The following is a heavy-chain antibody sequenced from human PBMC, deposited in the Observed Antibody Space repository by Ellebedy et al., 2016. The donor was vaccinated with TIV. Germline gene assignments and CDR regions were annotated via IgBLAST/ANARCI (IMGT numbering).Heavy chain of an antibody. D-gene: IGHD3-10*01. J-gene: IGHJ4*02. CDR3: ARDRDAEEFDY. V-gene: IGHV3-11*06. CDR1: GFTFSDHY. CDR2: ISRSSANP. Sequence: GGSLRLSCAASGFTFSDHYMSWIRQAPGKGLEWVSYISRSSANPNYADSVKGRFTISRDNAKRSLFLQMNSLRAEDTAVYYCARDRDAEEFDYWGQGTLVTVSS.